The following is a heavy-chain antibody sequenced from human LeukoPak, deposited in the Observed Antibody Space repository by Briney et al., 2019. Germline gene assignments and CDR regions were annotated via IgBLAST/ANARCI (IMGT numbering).Heavy chain of an antibody. CDR3: ARLVGTAGATRFDQ. D-gene: IGHD1-26*01. CDR1: GGSISSSSYY. V-gene: IGHV4-39*01. CDR2: MYYSGST. J-gene: IGHJ4*02. Sequence: SETLSLTCTVSGGSISSSSYYWGWIRQPPGKGLEWIGNMYYSGSTYYNPSLKSRVTISVDTSKNQFSLKLSSVTAADMAVYYCARLVGTAGATRFDQWGQGTLVTVSS.